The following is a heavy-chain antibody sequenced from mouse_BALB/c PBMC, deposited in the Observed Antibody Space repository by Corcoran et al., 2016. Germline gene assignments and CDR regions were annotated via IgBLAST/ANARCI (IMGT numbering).Heavy chain of an antibody. CDR2: ILPGSGGT. J-gene: IGHJ4*01. Sequence: QVQLQQSGAELMKPGASVKISCKATGYTFSDYWIEWVRQRPGHGLEWIGEILPGSGGTHYNEQFKGKATFTSDASSNTAYMQLGSLTSEDSAVYFWARPISAAYYYAMDYWGQGTSVTVSS. D-gene: IGHD1-2*01. CDR3: ARPISAAYYYAMDY. V-gene: IGHV1-9*01. CDR1: GYTFSDYW.